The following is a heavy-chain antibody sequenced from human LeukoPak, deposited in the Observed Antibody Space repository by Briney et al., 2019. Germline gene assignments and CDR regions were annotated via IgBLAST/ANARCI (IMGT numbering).Heavy chain of an antibody. CDR3: AREKAVGTVTTIDY. D-gene: IGHD4-17*01. CDR1: GFTFSSYW. V-gene: IGHV3-74*01. J-gene: IGHJ4*02. Sequence: PGGSLRLSCAASGFTFSSYWMHWVRQAPGKGLVWVSRINSDGSATNYADSVKGRFTISRDNAKNTLYLQMNSLRAEDTAVYYCAREKAVGTVTTIDYWGQGTLVTVSS. CDR2: INSDGSAT.